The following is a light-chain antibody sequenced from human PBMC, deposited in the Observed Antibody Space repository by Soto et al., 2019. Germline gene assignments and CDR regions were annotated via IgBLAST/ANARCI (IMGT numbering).Light chain of an antibody. Sequence: EIQVTQSPATLSASVGDRVTITCRASQSISNWLAWYQQKPGEVPKLLIYKASSLESGVPSRFSGSGSETEFTLTISSLQPDDFATYYCQQYRTLGSFGQGTKVEVK. CDR1: QSISNW. CDR2: KAS. CDR3: QQYRTLGS. J-gene: IGKJ1*01. V-gene: IGKV1-5*03.